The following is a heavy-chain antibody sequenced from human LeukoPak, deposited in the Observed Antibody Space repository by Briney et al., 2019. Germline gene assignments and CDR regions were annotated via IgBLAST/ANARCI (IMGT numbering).Heavy chain of an antibody. Sequence: SETLSLTCAVYGVSFSGYYWSWIRQPPGKGLEWIGEINHSGSTNYNPSLKSRVTISVDTSKNQFSLKLSSVTAADTAVYYCATGYSYGSPDYWGQGTLVTVSS. D-gene: IGHD5-18*01. CDR3: ATGYSYGSPDY. V-gene: IGHV4-34*01. CDR1: GVSFSGYY. J-gene: IGHJ4*02. CDR2: INHSGST.